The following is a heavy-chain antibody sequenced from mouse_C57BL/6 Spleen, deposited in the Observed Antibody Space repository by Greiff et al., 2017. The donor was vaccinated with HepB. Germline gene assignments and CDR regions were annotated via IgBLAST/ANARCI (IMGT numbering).Heavy chain of an antibody. Sequence: EVKLQESGPGLVKPSQSLSLTCSVSGYSITSGYYWNWIRQFPGNKLEWMGYISYDGSNNYNPSLKNRISITRDTSKNQLFLKLNSVTTEDTATDYGAREKVGSYYFDYWGQGTTLTVSS. J-gene: IGHJ2*01. CDR3: AREKVGSYYFDY. D-gene: IGHD3-1*01. V-gene: IGHV3-6*01. CDR1: GYSITSGYY. CDR2: ISYDGSN.